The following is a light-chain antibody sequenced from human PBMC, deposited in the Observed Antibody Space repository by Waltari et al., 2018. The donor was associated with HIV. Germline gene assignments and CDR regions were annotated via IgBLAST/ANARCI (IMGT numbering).Light chain of an antibody. Sequence: QSVLTQPPSASGTPGQRVTISCSGSSSNIGNDNVYWYQQLPGTTPKLRIYKNIQRPSGVPDRFAGSKSGTAAYLAISGLRSEDEADYYCVGWDASLSAYVFGAGTKVTVL. CDR3: VGWDASLSAYV. J-gene: IGLJ1*01. CDR1: SSNIGNDN. CDR2: KNI. V-gene: IGLV1-47*01.